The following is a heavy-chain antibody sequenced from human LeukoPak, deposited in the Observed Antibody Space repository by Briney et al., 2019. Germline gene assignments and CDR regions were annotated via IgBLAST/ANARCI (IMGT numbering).Heavy chain of an antibody. J-gene: IGHJ4*02. CDR2: IYPGDSDT. D-gene: IGHD3-3*01. CDR1: GYSFTSYW. CDR3: ATIPPDFWSGYYSVPDY. Sequence: GESLKISCKGSGYSFTSYWIGWVRQMPGKGLEWMGIIYPGDSDTRYSPSFQGQVTISADKSISTAYLQWSSLKASDTAMYYCATIPPDFWSGYYSVPDYWGQGTLVTVSS. V-gene: IGHV5-51*01.